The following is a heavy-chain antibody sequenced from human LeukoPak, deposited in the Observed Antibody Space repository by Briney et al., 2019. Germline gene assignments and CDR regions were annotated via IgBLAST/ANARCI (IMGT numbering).Heavy chain of an antibody. CDR2: TSAYNGNT. V-gene: IGHV1-18*01. J-gene: IGHJ4*02. Sequence: ASVKVSCKASGYTFTSYGISWVRQAPGQGLEWMGWTSAYNGNTNYAQKLQGRVTMTTDTSTSTAHMELRSLRSDDTAVYYCARDHSLMVRGAVSDPRFDYWGQGTLVTVSS. D-gene: IGHD3-10*01. CDR3: ARDHSLMVRGAVSDPRFDY. CDR1: GYTFTSYG.